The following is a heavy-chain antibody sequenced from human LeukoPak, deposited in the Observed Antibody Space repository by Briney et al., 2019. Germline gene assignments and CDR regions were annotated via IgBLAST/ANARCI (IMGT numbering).Heavy chain of an antibody. CDR1: GYSISSGSYY. CDR3: ARHDRDNNWFDP. J-gene: IGHJ5*02. D-gene: IGHD5-24*01. V-gene: IGHV4-61*02. Sequence: PSETLSLTCTVSGYSISSGSYYWSWIRQPAGKGLEWIGRIYTSGSTNYNPSLKSRVTISVDTSKNQFSLRLSSVTAADTALYYCARHDRDNNWFDPWGQGTLVTVSS. CDR2: IYTSGST.